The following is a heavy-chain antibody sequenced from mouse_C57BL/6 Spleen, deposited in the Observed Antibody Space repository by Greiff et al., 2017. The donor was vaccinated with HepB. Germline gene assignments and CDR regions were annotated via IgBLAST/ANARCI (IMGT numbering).Heavy chain of an antibody. J-gene: IGHJ1*03. CDR2: IYPGDGDT. CDR1: GYAFSSYW. Sequence: QVQLQQSGAELVKPGASVKISCKASGYAFSSYWMNWVKQRPGKGLEWIGQIYPGDGDTNYNGKFKGKATLTADKSSSTAYMQLSSLTSEDSAVYFCARDPLTTDRNFDVWGTGTTVTVSS. D-gene: IGHD1-1*01. V-gene: IGHV1-80*01. CDR3: ARDPLTTDRNFDV.